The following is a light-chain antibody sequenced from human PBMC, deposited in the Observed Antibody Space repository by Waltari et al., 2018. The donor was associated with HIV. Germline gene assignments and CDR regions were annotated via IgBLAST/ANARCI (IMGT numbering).Light chain of an antibody. Sequence: QSAMTPPPSASGSPGQAVTISCTGTSSNIGGFRAWYQPQSDTAPNIMLYEIPQRPSWVPDRFSGSTSGNTASLTVSGLQAEDEADYYCGSYTGDESPDVVFGEGTKLTVL. CDR2: EIP. CDR3: GSYTGDESPDVV. CDR1: SSNIGGF. J-gene: IGLJ2*01. V-gene: IGLV2-8*01.